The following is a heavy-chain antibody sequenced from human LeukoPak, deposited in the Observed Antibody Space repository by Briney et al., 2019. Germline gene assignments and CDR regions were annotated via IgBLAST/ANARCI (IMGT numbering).Heavy chain of an antibody. CDR2: IIPILGIA. Sequence: SVKVSCKASGGSFSSYAISWVRQAPGQGLEWMGRIIPILGIANYAQKFQGRVTITADKSTSTAYMELSSLRSEDTAVYYCARDAAAADWFDPWGQGTLVTVSS. J-gene: IGHJ5*02. CDR3: ARDAAAADWFDP. D-gene: IGHD6-13*01. V-gene: IGHV1-69*04. CDR1: GGSFSSYA.